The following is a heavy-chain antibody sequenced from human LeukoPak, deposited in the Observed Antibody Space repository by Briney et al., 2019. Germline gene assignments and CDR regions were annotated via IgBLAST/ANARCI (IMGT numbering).Heavy chain of an antibody. CDR3: TTGGLQFTNDY. V-gene: IGHV3-15*07. J-gene: IGHJ4*02. D-gene: IGHD5-24*01. CDR1: GFTFSNAW. CDR2: IKSKADGGTK. Sequence: GGSLRLSCAGSGFTFSNAWMNWVRQAPGKGLEWVGRIKSKADGGTKDCAAPVKGRFTISRDDSKNTLYLQMNSLKTEDTAVYYCTTGGLQFTNDYWGQGTLVTVSS.